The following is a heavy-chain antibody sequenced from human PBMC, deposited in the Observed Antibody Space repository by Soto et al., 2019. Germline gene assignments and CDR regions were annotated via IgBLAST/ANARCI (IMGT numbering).Heavy chain of an antibody. V-gene: IGHV3-21*01. CDR1: GFTFSSYS. CDR2: ISSSSSYI. CDR3: ARAREPEYSSAIFFDI. J-gene: IGHJ4*02. Sequence: PGGSLRLSCAAPGFTFSSYSMNWVRQAPGKGLEWVSSISSSSSYIYYADSVKGRFTISRDNAKNSLYLQMNSLRAEDTAVYYCARAREPEYSSAIFFDIWGQGA. D-gene: IGHD5-18*01.